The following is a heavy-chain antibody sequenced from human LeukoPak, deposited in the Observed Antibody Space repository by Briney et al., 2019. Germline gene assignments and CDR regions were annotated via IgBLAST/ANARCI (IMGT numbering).Heavy chain of an antibody. CDR3: ASEPPPEPYFDY. CDR2: IYHSGST. Sequence: PSETLSLTCTVSGYSISSGYYWGWIRQPPGKGLEWIGSIYHSGSTYYNPSLKSRVTISVDTSKNQFSLKLSCVTAADTAVYYCASEPPPEPYFDYWGQGTLVTVSS. V-gene: IGHV4-38-2*02. CDR1: GYSISSGYY. J-gene: IGHJ4*02.